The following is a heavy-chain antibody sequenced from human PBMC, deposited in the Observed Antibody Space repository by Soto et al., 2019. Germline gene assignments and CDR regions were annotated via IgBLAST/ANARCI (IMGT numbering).Heavy chain of an antibody. CDR1: GFTFSSYG. CDR3: AKERGYSYGPWPYYYYGMDV. Sequence: QVQLVESGGGVVQPGRSLRLSCAASGFTFSSYGMHWVRQAPGKGLEWVAVISYDGSNKYYADSVKGRFTISRDNSKNTLYLQMNSLRAEDTAVYYCAKERGYSYGPWPYYYYGMDVWGQGTTVTVSS. CDR2: ISYDGSNK. D-gene: IGHD5-18*01. J-gene: IGHJ6*02. V-gene: IGHV3-30*18.